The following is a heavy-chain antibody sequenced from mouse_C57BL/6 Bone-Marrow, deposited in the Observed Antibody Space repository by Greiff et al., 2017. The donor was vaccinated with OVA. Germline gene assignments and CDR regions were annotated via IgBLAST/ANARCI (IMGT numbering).Heavy chain of an antibody. D-gene: IGHD1-1*01. V-gene: IGHV1-81*01. CDR3: ARKGYYYGSSYRDAMDY. CDR2: IYPRSGNT. Sequence: QVQLQQSGAELARPEASVKLSCKASGYTFTSYGISWVKQSTGQGLEWIGEIYPRSGNTYYNEKFKGKATLTADKSSSTAYMELRSLTSEDSAVYFCARKGYYYGSSYRDAMDYWGQGTSVTVSS. J-gene: IGHJ4*01. CDR1: GYTFTSYG.